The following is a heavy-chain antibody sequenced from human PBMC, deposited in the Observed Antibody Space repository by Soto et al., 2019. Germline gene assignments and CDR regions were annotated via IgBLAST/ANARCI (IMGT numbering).Heavy chain of an antibody. CDR2: ISGSGGST. V-gene: IGHV3-23*01. Sequence: GGSLRLSCAASGFTISSYAMSWVRQAPGRGLEWVSAISGSGGSTYYADSVKGRFTISRDNSKNTLYLQMNSLRAEDTAVYYCAKVGPGVVVVPAAVTHYYYYYYMDVWGKGTTVNVSS. D-gene: IGHD2-2*01. J-gene: IGHJ6*03. CDR1: GFTISSYA. CDR3: AKVGPGVVVVPAAVTHYYYYYYMDV.